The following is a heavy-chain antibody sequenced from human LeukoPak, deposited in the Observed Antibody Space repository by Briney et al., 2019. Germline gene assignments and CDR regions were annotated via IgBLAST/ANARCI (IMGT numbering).Heavy chain of an antibody. V-gene: IGHV7-4-1*02. CDR1: GYTFTSYA. CDR3: ARNRYSYGYDGKVRDRLLVY. D-gene: IGHD5-18*01. Sequence: ASVTVSCKASGYTFTSYAMNWVRQAPGQGLEWMGWINTNTGNPTYAQGFTGRFVFSLDTSVSTAYLQISSLKAEDTAVYYCARNRYSYGYDGKVRDRLLVYWGQGTLVTVSS. J-gene: IGHJ4*02. CDR2: INTNTGNP.